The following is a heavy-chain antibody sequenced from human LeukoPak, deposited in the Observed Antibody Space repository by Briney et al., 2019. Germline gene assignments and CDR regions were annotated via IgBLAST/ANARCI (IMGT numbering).Heavy chain of an antibody. CDR1: GGSFSGYH. Sequence: SETLSLTCAVYGGSFSGYHWSWIRQPPGKGLEWIGEINHSGSTNYNPSLKSRITISVDTSKNQFSLKLTSVTAADTAVYYCARGRGYNSLDYWGQGTLVTVSS. D-gene: IGHD3-16*02. V-gene: IGHV4-34*01. J-gene: IGHJ4*02. CDR2: INHSGST. CDR3: ARGRGYNSLDY.